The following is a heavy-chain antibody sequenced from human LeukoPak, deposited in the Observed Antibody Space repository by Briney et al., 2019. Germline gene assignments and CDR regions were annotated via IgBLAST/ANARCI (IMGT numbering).Heavy chain of an antibody. J-gene: IGHJ4*02. CDR1: GFTFTNYA. D-gene: IGHD3-16*02. CDR3: AKGSYDYVWGSYRTPPDY. CDR2: TVGSRPDT. V-gene: IGHV3-23*01. Sequence: GGSLRLSCAASGFTFTNYAMSWVRQTPGKGLEWVAATVGSRPDTYHADSVKGRFTISRDNSKNTLYLQMNSLRAEDTAVYYCAKGSYDYVWGSYRTPPDYWGQGTLVTVSS.